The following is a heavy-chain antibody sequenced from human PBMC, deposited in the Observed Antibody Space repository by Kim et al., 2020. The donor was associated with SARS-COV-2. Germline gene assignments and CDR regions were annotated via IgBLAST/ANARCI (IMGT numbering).Heavy chain of an antibody. CDR3: ASQGYYDGSGYYYFEAFDI. D-gene: IGHD3-22*01. CDR1: GFTFSSYW. J-gene: IGHJ3*02. V-gene: IGHV3-7*01. Sequence: GGSLRLSCAASGFTFSSYWMSWVRQAPGKGLEWVANIKQDGSEKYYVDSVKGRFTISRDNAKNSLYLQMNSLRAEDTAVYYCASQGYYDGSGYYYFEAFDIWGQGTMVTVSS. CDR2: IKQDGSEK.